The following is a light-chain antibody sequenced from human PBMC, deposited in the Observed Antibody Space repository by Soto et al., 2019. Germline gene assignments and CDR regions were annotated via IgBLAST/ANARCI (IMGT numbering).Light chain of an antibody. Sequence: IRMTQSPSSLSSSTGDRVTITCRASQGISSYLAWYQQKPGKAPKLLSYAASTLQSGVPSRFSGSGSGTEFTLSISSLQTDDSASYYCQQYNSYSKTFGQGTKVDIK. CDR3: QQYNSYSKT. V-gene: IGKV1-8*01. CDR2: AAS. CDR1: QGISSY. J-gene: IGKJ1*01.